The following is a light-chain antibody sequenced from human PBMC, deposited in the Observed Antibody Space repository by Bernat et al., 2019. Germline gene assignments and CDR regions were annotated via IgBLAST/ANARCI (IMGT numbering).Light chain of an antibody. CDR2: RNN. CDR3: AAWDDSLNGGV. J-gene: IGLJ2*01. V-gene: IGLV1-44*01. Sequence: QSVLTQPPSASGTPGQRVTISCSGSSSNIGSNTVNWYQQLPGTAPKLLIYRNNYRPSGVPDRFSGSKSGTSASLAISGLQSEDEADYYWAAWDDSLNGGVFGGGTKLTVL. CDR1: SSNIGSNT.